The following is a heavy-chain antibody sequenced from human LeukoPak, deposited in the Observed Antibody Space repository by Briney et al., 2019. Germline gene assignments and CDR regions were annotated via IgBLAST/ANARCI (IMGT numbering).Heavy chain of an antibody. Sequence: GGSLRLSCAASGFTFRSYTMNWVRQAPGKGPEWVSGISDSGGRTYYAGSVKGRFTISRDNSKNTLYLQMNSPRAEDTAVYYCAKDYYSSGSYPNAFDIWGRGTMVIVSS. D-gene: IGHD3-10*01. J-gene: IGHJ3*02. CDR2: ISDSGGRT. CDR1: GFTFRSYT. CDR3: AKDYYSSGSYPNAFDI. V-gene: IGHV3-23*01.